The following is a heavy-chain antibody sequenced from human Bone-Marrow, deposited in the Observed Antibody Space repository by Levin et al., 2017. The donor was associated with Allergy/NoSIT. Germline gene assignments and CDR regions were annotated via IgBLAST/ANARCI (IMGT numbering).Heavy chain of an antibody. D-gene: IGHD3-16*02. CDR2: INIHTGNP. CDR3: ARELPYFSASGSSRPPLDAFDI. Sequence: ASVKVSCKASGYSFTHYAINWVRQAPGQGLEWMGWINIHTGNPTYVQAFTGRFVFSFDTSVSTAYLQISSLKAEHTAVYYCARELPYFSASGSSRPPLDAFDIWGQGTRVTVSS. J-gene: IGHJ3*02. CDR1: GYSFTHYA. V-gene: IGHV7-4-1*02.